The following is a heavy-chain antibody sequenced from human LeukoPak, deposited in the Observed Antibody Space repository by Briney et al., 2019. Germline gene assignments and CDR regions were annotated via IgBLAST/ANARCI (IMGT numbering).Heavy chain of an antibody. D-gene: IGHD4-17*01. CDR1: GFTFSDYY. CDR3: AKKFPGAVTNGPDY. V-gene: IGHV3-11*06. Sequence: PGGSLRLSCAASGFTFSDYYMSWIRQAAGKGLEWDSYISSSSSYTNYADSVKGRFTISRDDAKNSLYLQMNSLRAEDTAVYYCAKKFPGAVTNGPDYWGQGTLVTVSS. CDR2: ISSSSSYT. J-gene: IGHJ4*02.